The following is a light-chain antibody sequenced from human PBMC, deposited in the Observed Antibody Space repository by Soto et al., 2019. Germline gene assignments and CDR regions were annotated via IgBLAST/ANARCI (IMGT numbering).Light chain of an antibody. V-gene: IGKV1-5*03. CDR3: QQYRSRPYT. Sequence: DIQMTQSPSTLSAYVGERVTITCRGSPSISPWLAWYQKKPGKAPNLLIYRASNWQTGVPSRFSGSGSGTEFTRTINSLQPDDFAAYYCQQYRSRPYTFGRGTKLEIE. J-gene: IGKJ2*01. CDR1: PSISPW. CDR2: RAS.